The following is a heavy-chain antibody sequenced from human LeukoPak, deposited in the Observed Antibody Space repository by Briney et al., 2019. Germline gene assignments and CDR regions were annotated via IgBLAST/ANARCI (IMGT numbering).Heavy chain of an antibody. J-gene: IGHJ4*02. CDR3: ARQSSGGYGLGY. CDR2: INPNSGDT. V-gene: IGHV1-2*02. D-gene: IGHD5-12*01. Sequence: ASVKVSCKASGYTFTSYYIHWVRQAPGQGLEWMAWINPNSGDTVYAQNFQGRVTLTRDTSISTVYMELSRLRSDDTAVYYCARQSSGGYGLGYWGQGTLVTVSS. CDR1: GYTFTSYY.